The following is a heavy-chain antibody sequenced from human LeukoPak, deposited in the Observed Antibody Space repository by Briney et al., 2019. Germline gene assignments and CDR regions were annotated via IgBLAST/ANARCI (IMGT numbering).Heavy chain of an antibody. Sequence: GGSLRLSCAASGFTFSSYSMNWVRQAPGKGLEWVSSISSSSSYIYYADSVKGRFTISRDNAKNSLYLQMNSLRAEDTAVYYCARDQAPYYYDSSGYPYWGQGTLVTVSS. CDR3: ARDQAPYYYDSSGYPY. J-gene: IGHJ4*02. D-gene: IGHD3-22*01. CDR2: ISSSSSYI. CDR1: GFTFSSYS. V-gene: IGHV3-21*01.